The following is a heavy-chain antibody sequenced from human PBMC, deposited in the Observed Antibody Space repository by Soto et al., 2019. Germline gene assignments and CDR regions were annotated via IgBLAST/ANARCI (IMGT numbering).Heavy chain of an antibody. V-gene: IGHV4-38-2*02. CDR1: GYSISSGYY. CDR2: IYHSGST. J-gene: IGHJ4*02. CDR3: ARDLGRNYDFWSGYSYYFDY. Sequence: SETLSLTCAVSGYSISSGYYWGWIRQPPGKGLEWIGSIYHSGSTYYNPSLKSRVAISVDTSKNQFSLKLSSVTAADTAVYYCARDLGRNYDFWSGYSYYFDYWGQGTLVTVSS. D-gene: IGHD3-3*01.